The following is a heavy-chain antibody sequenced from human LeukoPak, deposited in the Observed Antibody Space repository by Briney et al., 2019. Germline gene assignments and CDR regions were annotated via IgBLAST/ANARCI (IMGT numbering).Heavy chain of an antibody. V-gene: IGHV3-7*01. CDR3: VRYGRRANDQPFDV. CDR2: IDEDGSET. D-gene: IGHD1-1*01. Sequence: GGSLRLSCEVSGFTFSNYWMMWVGQAPGKELKWVASIDEDGSETNYVDSVTGRFTVSRDHAKNSLFLQMNSLRAEDTAVYYCVRYGRRANDQPFDVWGQGTMVTVSS. J-gene: IGHJ3*01. CDR1: GFTFSNYW.